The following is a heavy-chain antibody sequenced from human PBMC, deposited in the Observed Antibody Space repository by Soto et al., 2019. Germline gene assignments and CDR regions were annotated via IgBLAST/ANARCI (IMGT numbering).Heavy chain of an antibody. V-gene: IGHV3-74*01. CDR3: VRDGYPAWVYGVDV. D-gene: IGHD1-1*01. CDR1: GFTFSSYW. CDR2: MNSDGSRA. Sequence: GGSLRLSCTASGFTFSSYWMHWVRQAPGKGLVWVSRMNSDGSRADYADSVKGRFTISRDNARNTLYLQMNSLRAEGTAVYYCVRDGYPAWVYGVDVWGQGTTVTVSS. J-gene: IGHJ6*02.